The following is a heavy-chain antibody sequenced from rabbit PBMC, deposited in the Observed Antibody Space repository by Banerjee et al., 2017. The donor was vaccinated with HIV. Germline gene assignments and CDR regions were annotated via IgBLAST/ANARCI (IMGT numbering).Heavy chain of an antibody. CDR2: IDAGSGGIT. D-gene: IGHD4-1*01. V-gene: IGHV1S40*01. Sequence: QSLEESGGDLVKPGASLTLTCTASGFTISSSYYMCWVRQAPGKGLEWIACIDAGSGGITYYASWAKGRFTISKASWTTVTLQMTSLTAADTASYFCARDLAGVIGWNFNLWGPGTLVTVS. CDR1: GFTISSSYY. CDR3: ARDLAGVIGWNFNL. J-gene: IGHJ4*01.